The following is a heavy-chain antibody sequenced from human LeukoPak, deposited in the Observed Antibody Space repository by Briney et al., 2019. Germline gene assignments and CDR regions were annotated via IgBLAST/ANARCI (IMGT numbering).Heavy chain of an antibody. Sequence: PSETLSLTCAVSGGSISSSNWWSWVRQPPGKGLEWIGEIYHSGSTNYNPSLKSRVTISVDKSKNQFSLKLSYVTAADTAVYYCARNYDFWSGTYYYYYGMDVWGQGTTVTVSS. CDR1: GGSISSSNW. D-gene: IGHD3-3*01. CDR3: ARNYDFWSGTYYYYYGMDV. J-gene: IGHJ6*02. CDR2: IYHSGST. V-gene: IGHV4-4*02.